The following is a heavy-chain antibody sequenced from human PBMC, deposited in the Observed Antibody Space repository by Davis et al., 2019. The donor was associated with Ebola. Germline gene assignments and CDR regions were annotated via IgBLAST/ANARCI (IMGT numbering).Heavy chain of an antibody. D-gene: IGHD6-25*01. CDR1: GGSFSGYY. J-gene: IGHJ4*01. CDR3: AGGYNFDH. V-gene: IGHV4-34*01. CDR2: INHSGST. Sequence: MPGGSLRLSCAVYGGSFSGYYWSWIRQPPGKGLEWIGEINHSGSTNYNPSLKSRVTISVDTSKNQFSLKLSSVTAADTAIYYCAGGYNFDHWGLGTLVTVSS.